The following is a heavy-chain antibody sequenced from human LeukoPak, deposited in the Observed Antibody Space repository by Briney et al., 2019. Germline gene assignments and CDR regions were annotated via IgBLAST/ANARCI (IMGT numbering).Heavy chain of an antibody. V-gene: IGHV3-30*04. Sequence: GRSLRLSCVGSGFDFSVFAMHWVRQAPGKGLEWVAYISYTGGNKYLAESVKGRFTISRDNSKNTLYLQMDSLRADDTALYYCAAEGIGNNLSSDAFDLWGQGTMVSIPS. CDR1: GFDFSVFA. CDR2: ISYTGGNK. J-gene: IGHJ3*01. CDR3: AAEGIGNNLSSDAFDL. D-gene: IGHD1/OR15-1a*01.